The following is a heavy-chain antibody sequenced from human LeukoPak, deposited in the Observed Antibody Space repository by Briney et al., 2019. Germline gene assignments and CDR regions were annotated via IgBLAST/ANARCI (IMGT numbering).Heavy chain of an antibody. CDR2: ISYDGSNK. CDR1: GFTFSSYG. J-gene: IGHJ5*02. Sequence: GGSLRLSCAASGFTFSSYGMHWVRQAPGKGLEWVAVISYDGSNKYYADSVKGRFTISRDNSKNTLYLQMNSLRAEDTAVYYCAKDWAHPPGNIAVAGSDPWGQGTLVTVSS. D-gene: IGHD6-19*01. V-gene: IGHV3-30*18. CDR3: AKDWAHPPGNIAVAGSDP.